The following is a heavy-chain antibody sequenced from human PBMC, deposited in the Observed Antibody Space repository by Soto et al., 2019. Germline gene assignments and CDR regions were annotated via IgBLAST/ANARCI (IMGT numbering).Heavy chain of an antibody. CDR1: GGSFSGYY. D-gene: IGHD5-12*01. CDR2: INHSGST. V-gene: IGHV4-34*01. J-gene: IGHJ4*02. Sequence: SETLSLTCAVYGGSFSGYYWSWIRQPPGKGLEWIGEINHSGSTNYNPSLKSRVTISVDTSKNQFSLKLSSVTAADTAVYYCARDSGYDLYYFDYWGQGTLVTVSS. CDR3: ARDSGYDLYYFDY.